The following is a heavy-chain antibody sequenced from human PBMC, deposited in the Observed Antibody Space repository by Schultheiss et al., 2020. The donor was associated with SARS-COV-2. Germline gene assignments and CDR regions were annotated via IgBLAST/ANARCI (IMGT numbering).Heavy chain of an antibody. CDR3: ARLGIVPAATDHLPFDYYYYYMDV. D-gene: IGHD2-2*01. Sequence: GESLKISCAASGFTFSSYSMSWVRQAPGKGLEWVSGINWNGGSTGYADSVKGRFTISRDNAKNSLYLQMNSLRAEDTALYYCARLGIVPAATDHLPFDYYYYYMDVWGKGTTVTVSS. CDR2: INWNGGST. V-gene: IGHV3-20*04. CDR1: GFTFSSYS. J-gene: IGHJ6*03.